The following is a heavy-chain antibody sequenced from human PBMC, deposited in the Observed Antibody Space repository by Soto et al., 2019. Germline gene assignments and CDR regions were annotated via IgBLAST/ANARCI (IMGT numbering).Heavy chain of an antibody. CDR3: ARAPFPIFGVVDYYGMAV. D-gene: IGHD3-3*01. CDR1: GYTFTSYA. J-gene: IGHJ6*02. Sequence: ASVKFSCKASGYTFTSYAMHWVRQAPGQRLEWIGWINAGNGNTKYSQKFQGRVTITRDTSASTAYMELSSLRSEDTAVYYCARAPFPIFGVVDYYGMAVWGQGTTVTVS. V-gene: IGHV1-3*01. CDR2: INAGNGNT.